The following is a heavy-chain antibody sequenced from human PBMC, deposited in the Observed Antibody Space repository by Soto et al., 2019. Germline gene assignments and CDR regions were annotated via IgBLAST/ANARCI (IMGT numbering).Heavy chain of an antibody. CDR3: ARPFCSTTSCHNWFDS. V-gene: IGHV1-2*02. CDR2: INPNSGDT. CDR1: GYIFTGYY. J-gene: IGHJ5*01. Sequence: ASVKVSCKASGYIFTGYYINWVRQAPGQGLEWMGWINPNSGDTSYLQKFQGRVPMTTDTSINTAYMELSRVTSDDTAVYYCARPFCSTTSCHNWFDSWGQGTLVTVSS. D-gene: IGHD2-2*01.